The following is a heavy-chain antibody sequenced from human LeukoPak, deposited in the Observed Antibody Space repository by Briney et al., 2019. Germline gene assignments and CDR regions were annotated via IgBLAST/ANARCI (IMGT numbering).Heavy chain of an antibody. Sequence: PGGSLRLSCAASGFTFSNAWMTWVRQGPGKGLEWFGYIYYSGSTNYNPSVKSRVTMSVDTSKKQFSLNLSSLTAVDTAVYYCARGGTAVVTPYAFDIWGQGTMVTVSS. V-gene: IGHV4-59*01. CDR3: ARGGTAVVTPYAFDI. CDR2: IYYSGST. D-gene: IGHD4-23*01. CDR1: GFTFSNAW. J-gene: IGHJ3*02.